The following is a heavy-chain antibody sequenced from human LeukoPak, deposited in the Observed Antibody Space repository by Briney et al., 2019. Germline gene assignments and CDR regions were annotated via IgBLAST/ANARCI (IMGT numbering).Heavy chain of an antibody. J-gene: IGHJ4*02. CDR3: ARGGFYYALDY. CDR2: IKQDGSDK. CDR1: GFTFSNAW. Sequence: GGSLRLSCAASGFTFSNAWMSWVRQAPWKGLEWVANIKQDGSDKYYVDSVKGRFTISRDNAKNSLYLQMNSLRAEDTAVYYCARGGFYYALDYWGQGTLVTVSS. V-gene: IGHV3-7*01. D-gene: IGHD3-22*01.